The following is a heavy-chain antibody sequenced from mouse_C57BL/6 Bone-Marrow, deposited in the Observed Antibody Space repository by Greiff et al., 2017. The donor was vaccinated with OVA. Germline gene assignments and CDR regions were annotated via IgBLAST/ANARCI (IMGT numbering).Heavy chain of an antibody. V-gene: IGHV14-4*01. CDR3: TTGGNYAMDY. CDR1: GFNIKDDY. Sequence: EVQLQQSGAELVRPGASVKLSCTASGFNIKDDYMHWVKQRPEPGLEWIGWIDPENGDPEYASKFQGKATITADTSSNTAYLQLSSLTSEDTAVYYCTTGGNYAMDYWGQGTSVTVSS. D-gene: IGHD1-1*02. J-gene: IGHJ4*01. CDR2: IDPENGDP.